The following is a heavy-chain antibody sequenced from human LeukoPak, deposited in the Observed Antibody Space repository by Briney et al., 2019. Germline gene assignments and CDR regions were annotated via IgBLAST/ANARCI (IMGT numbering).Heavy chain of an antibody. Sequence: PGGSLRLSCAASGFAFSSYSMNWVRQAPGKGLEWVSSISSSSSYIYYADSVKGRFTISRDNAKNSLYLQMNSLRAEDTAVYYCARAPLGYCSGGSCYDLDYWGQGTLVTVSS. D-gene: IGHD2-15*01. J-gene: IGHJ4*02. CDR1: GFAFSSYS. CDR3: ARAPLGYCSGGSCYDLDY. V-gene: IGHV3-21*01. CDR2: ISSSSSYI.